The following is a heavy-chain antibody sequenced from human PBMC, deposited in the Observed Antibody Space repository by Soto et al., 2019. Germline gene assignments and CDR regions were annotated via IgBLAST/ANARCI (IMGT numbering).Heavy chain of an antibody. J-gene: IGHJ4*02. CDR3: ARDSGYSYGRYYFDY. Sequence: SVKVSCKASGGTFSSYAISWVRQAPGQGLEWMGGIIPIFGTANYAQKFQGRVTITADESTSTAYMELSSLRSEDTAVYYCARDSGYSYGRYYFDYWGQGTLVTSPQ. CDR1: GGTFSSYA. V-gene: IGHV1-69*13. CDR2: IIPIFGTA. D-gene: IGHD5-18*01.